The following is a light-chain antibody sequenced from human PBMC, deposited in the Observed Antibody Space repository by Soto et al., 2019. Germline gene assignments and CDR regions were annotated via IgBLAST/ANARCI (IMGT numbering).Light chain of an antibody. CDR1: QGISTY. J-gene: IGKJ1*01. CDR3: QQSYSTTWT. V-gene: IGKV1-39*01. Sequence: DIQMTQSPSSLSASVGDRVTITCRASQGISTYLNWYHQKPGKAPKLLIYGASSLQSGVPSRFSGSGSETDFTLTISSLQPEDFATYSCQQSYSTTWTFGQGTKVDIK. CDR2: GAS.